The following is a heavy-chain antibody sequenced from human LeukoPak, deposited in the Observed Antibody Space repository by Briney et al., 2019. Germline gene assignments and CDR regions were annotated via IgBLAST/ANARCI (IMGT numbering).Heavy chain of an antibody. D-gene: IGHD3-3*01. Sequence: ASVKVSCKASGYTFTSYYMHWVRQAPGQGLEWMGWINPNSGGTNYAQKFQGRVTMTRDTSISTAYMELSRLRSDDTAVYYCARGPTASTRYDFWSGYYPYYYYYMDVWGKGTTVTVSS. CDR3: ARGPTASTRYDFWSGYYPYYYYYMDV. CDR2: INPNSGGT. V-gene: IGHV1-2*02. CDR1: GYTFTSYY. J-gene: IGHJ6*03.